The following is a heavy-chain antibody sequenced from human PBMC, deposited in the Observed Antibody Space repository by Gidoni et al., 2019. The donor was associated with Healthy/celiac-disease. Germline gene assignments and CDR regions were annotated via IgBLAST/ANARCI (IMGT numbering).Heavy chain of an antibody. Sequence: EVQLVESGGALVQPGGSLSLSCAASGVTFSSSWMHWVRQSPGKGLVWVSRINSDGSSTSYADSVKGRFTIARDNAKNTLYLQMNSLRAEDTAVYYCARDGQYRAAADYWGQGTLVTVSS. J-gene: IGHJ4*02. V-gene: IGHV3-74*01. CDR1: GVTFSSSW. CDR2: INSDGSST. D-gene: IGHD6-13*01. CDR3: ARDGQYRAAADY.